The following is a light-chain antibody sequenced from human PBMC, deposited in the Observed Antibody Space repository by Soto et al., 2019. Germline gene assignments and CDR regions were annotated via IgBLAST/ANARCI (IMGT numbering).Light chain of an antibody. Sequence: QPVLTQPASVSAAPGQKVTISCSGSSSNIGNNYVSWYQHLPGTAPKLVSYDNNKRPSGIPDRFSASKSGTSATLGITGLQTGDEADYYCGAWDSSLSAVVFGGGTQLTVL. V-gene: IGLV1-51*01. J-gene: IGLJ7*01. CDR2: DNN. CDR3: GAWDSSLSAVV. CDR1: SSNIGNNY.